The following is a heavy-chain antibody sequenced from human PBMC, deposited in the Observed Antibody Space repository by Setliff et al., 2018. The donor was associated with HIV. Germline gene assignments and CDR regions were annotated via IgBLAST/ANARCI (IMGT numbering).Heavy chain of an antibody. V-gene: IGHV4-4*09. J-gene: IGHJ5*02. CDR1: GGSISNRY. CDR2: IYTSGST. Sequence: SETLSLTCTVSGGSISNRYWSWIRETPGKGLEWIGYIYTSGSTIYNPSLQSRVTISVDTSKNQFSLKLSSVTAADTAVYYCARHSPSDHWGQGTLVTVSS. CDR3: ARHSPSDH.